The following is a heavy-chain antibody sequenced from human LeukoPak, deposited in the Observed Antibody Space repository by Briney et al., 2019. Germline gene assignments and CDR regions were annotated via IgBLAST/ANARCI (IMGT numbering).Heavy chain of an antibody. Sequence: ASVKVSCKASGYSFTRYYILWVRQAPGQGLEWMAIINPSGGGTSYAQKFQGRVTLTRDTSTSTVYMELSSLRPEDTAVYYCVRMWEPESGGRAFDIWGQGTMVTVSS. V-gene: IGHV1-46*01. J-gene: IGHJ3*02. CDR1: GYSFTRYY. CDR3: VRMWEPESGGRAFDI. CDR2: INPSGGGT. D-gene: IGHD1-14*01.